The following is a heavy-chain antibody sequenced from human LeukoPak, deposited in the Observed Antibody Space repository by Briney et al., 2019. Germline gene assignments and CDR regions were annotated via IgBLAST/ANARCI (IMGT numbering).Heavy chain of an antibody. V-gene: IGHV3-23*01. D-gene: IGHD3-16*01. CDR1: GFTFSSYV. Sequence: PGGSLRLSCGASGFTFSSYVMSWVRQAPGKGLEWVSGISGSGGSTYYADSVKGRFTISRDNSKNTLYLQMNSLRAEDTAVYYCAKGPGGVFNYYYYMDVWGNGTTVTVSS. CDR3: AKGPGGVFNYYYYMDV. CDR2: ISGSGGST. J-gene: IGHJ6*03.